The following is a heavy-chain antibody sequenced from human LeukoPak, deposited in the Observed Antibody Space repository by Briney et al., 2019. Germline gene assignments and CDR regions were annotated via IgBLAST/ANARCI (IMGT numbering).Heavy chain of an antibody. J-gene: IGHJ3*02. CDR3: ASHSTYYYDSRSPI. CDR1: GFTFSSYE. Sequence: GGSLRLSCAASGFTFSSYEMNWVRQAPGKGLEWVSYISSSGSTIYYADSVKGRFTISRDNAKNSLYLQMNSLRAEDTAVYYCASHSTYYYDSRSPIWGQGTMVTVSS. CDR2: ISSSGSTI. V-gene: IGHV3-48*03. D-gene: IGHD3-22*01.